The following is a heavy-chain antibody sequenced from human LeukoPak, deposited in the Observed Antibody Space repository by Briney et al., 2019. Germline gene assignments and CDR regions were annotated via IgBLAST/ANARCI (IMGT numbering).Heavy chain of an antibody. CDR1: GFPFSTYW. Sequence: GGSLRLSCAASGFPFSTYWMSWVRQAPGKGLEWVANINQDGTEKYYVDSVKGRFTISRDYAKNSLYLQLNSLRAEDTAVYYCARDGGEWEQDYWGQGTLVTVSS. CDR2: INQDGTEK. J-gene: IGHJ4*02. CDR3: ARDGGEWEQDY. V-gene: IGHV3-7*01. D-gene: IGHD1-26*01.